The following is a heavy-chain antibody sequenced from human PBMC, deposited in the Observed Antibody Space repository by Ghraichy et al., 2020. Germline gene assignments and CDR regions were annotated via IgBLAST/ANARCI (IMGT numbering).Heavy chain of an antibody. Sequence: GGSLRLSCAASGFTFSSYAMNWVRQAPGKGLEWVSYISSSGSTIYYADSVKGRFTISRDNAKNSLYLQMNSLRAEDTAVYYCARAPKLRLPFDYWGQGTLVTVSS. CDR1: GFTFSSYA. D-gene: IGHD4-17*01. J-gene: IGHJ4*02. V-gene: IGHV3-48*03. CDR2: ISSSGSTI. CDR3: ARAPKLRLPFDY.